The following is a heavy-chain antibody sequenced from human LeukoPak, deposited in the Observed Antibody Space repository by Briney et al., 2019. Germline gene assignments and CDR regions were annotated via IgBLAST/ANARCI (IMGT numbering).Heavy chain of an antibody. V-gene: IGHV7-4-1*02. D-gene: IGHD2-15*01. CDR1: GYTFTSYA. Sequence: ASVKVSCKASGYTFTSYAMNWVRRAPGQGLEWMGWINTNTGNPTYAQGFTGRFVFSLDTSVSTAYLQISSLKAEDTAVYYCARDIVVVVAATGGRFDAFDIWGQGTMVTVSS. CDR2: INTNTGNP. CDR3: ARDIVVVVAATGGRFDAFDI. J-gene: IGHJ3*02.